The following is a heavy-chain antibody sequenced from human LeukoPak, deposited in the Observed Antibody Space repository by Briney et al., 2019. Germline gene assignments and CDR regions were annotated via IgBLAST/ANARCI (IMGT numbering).Heavy chain of an antibody. CDR3: ARDLGGSGRNWASNWFDP. V-gene: IGHV3-74*01. CDR2: INSDGSST. J-gene: IGHJ5*02. D-gene: IGHD1-26*01. CDR1: GFTFSSYW. Sequence: GGSLRLSCAASGFTFSSYWMHWVRQAPGKGLAWVSRINSDGSSTSYADSVKGRFTISRDNAKNTLYLQMNSLRSEDTAMYYCARDLGGSGRNWASNWFDPWGQGTLVTVSS.